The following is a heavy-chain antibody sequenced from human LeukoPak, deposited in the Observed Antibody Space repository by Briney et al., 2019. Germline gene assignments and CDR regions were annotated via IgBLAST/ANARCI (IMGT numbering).Heavy chain of an antibody. Sequence: ASVKVSCKASGYTFSDYDINWVRQAAGQGLEWMGWMNPITGSIGYAQKFRGGIIMTRDTSITTAFMELTSLTSDDTAIYYCARVKRFPTVWFDPWGQGALVSVSS. J-gene: IGHJ5*02. V-gene: IGHV1-8*01. D-gene: IGHD3-10*01. CDR2: MNPITGSI. CDR3: ARVKRFPTVWFDP. CDR1: GYTFSDYD.